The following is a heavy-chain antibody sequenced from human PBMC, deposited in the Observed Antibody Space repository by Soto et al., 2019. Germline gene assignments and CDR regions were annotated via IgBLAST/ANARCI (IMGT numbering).Heavy chain of an antibody. CDR2: IYPGDSDT. Sequence: GESLKISCKGSGYSFTSYWIGWVRQMPGKGLEWMGIIYPGDSDTRYSPSFQGQVTISADKSISTAYLQWSSLKASDTAMYYCARHKRYYDFWSGYYGEENWFDPWGQGTLVTVSS. J-gene: IGHJ5*02. CDR1: GYSFTSYW. D-gene: IGHD3-3*01. V-gene: IGHV5-51*01. CDR3: ARHKRYYDFWSGYYGEENWFDP.